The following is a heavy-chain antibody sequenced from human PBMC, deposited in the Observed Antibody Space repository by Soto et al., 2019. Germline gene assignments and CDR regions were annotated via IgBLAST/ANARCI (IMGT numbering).Heavy chain of an antibody. J-gene: IGHJ6*02. Sequence: QVQLVQSGAGVKKPGSSVKVSCKASGDTFSNYIISWVRQAPGQGLEWMGKITPFLNITDYAQKFQGRVTXXAXXSTSTTYMELSSLRSEDTALYYCANFVVTIRSYQYNYGMDVWGQGTTVIVSS. CDR2: ITPFLNIT. D-gene: IGHD5-12*01. CDR3: ANFVVTIRSYQYNYGMDV. CDR1: GDTFSNYI. V-gene: IGHV1-69*02.